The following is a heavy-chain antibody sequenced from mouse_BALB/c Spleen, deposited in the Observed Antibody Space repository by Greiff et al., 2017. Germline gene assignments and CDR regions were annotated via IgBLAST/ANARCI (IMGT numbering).Heavy chain of an antibody. CDR2: IRNKANGYTT. Sequence: EVQRVESGGGLVQPGGSLRLSCATSGFTFTDYYMSWVRQPPGKALEWLGFIRNKANGYTTEYSASEKGRFTISRDNSQSILYLQMNTLRAEDSATYYCARDIPSDGYPIFDYWGQGTTLTVSS. J-gene: IGHJ2*01. D-gene: IGHD2-3*01. V-gene: IGHV7-3*02. CDR1: GFTFTDYY. CDR3: ARDIPSDGYPIFDY.